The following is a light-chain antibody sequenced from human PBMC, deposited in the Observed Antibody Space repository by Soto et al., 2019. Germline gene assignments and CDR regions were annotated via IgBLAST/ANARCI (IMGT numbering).Light chain of an antibody. Sequence: EVVMTQSPATLSVSPGEGATLSCRASQSIRSNLVWYQQKPGQAPRLLIYDASTRATGIPARFSGSGSGTEFTLTVSSLQSEDLALYCCKQCNNWPYTFGRGTKLEIK. CDR1: QSIRSN. CDR2: DAS. V-gene: IGKV3-15*01. CDR3: KQCNNWPYT. J-gene: IGKJ2*01.